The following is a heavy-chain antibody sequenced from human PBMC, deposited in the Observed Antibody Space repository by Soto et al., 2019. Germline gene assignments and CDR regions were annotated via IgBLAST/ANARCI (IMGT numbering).Heavy chain of an antibody. D-gene: IGHD3-10*01. CDR2: IHYSGST. Sequence: SETLSLTCTVSGGSISTYYWSWIRQPPGKGLEWIGNIHYSGSTNYNPSLKSRVTISVDTSKNQFSLKLSSVTAADTAVYYCARDHGGSGSYLFFDYWGQGTLVTVSS. J-gene: IGHJ4*02. V-gene: IGHV4-59*12. CDR1: GGSISTYY. CDR3: ARDHGGSGSYLFFDY.